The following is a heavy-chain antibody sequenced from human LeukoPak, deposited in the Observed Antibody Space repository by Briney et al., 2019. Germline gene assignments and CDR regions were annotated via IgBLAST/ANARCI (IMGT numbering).Heavy chain of an antibody. V-gene: IGHV1-2*06. Sequence: GASVKVSCKASGYTFTGYYMHWVRQAPGQGLEWMGRINPNSGGTNYAQKFQGRVTMTRDTSISTAYMELSRLRSDDTAVYYCARNERKAFGGVIVIPGGYWGQGTLVTVSS. D-gene: IGHD3-16*02. CDR2: INPNSGGT. CDR1: GYTFTGYY. CDR3: ARNERKAFGGVIVIPGGY. J-gene: IGHJ4*02.